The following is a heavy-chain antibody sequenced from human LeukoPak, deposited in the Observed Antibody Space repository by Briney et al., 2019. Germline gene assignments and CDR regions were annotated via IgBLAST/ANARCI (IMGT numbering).Heavy chain of an antibody. CDR3: ATSRDYYDSSGSFDP. Sequence: SETLSLTCIISGGSITTYYWSWIRQPPGRGLEWIGYIHSSGSTYYNPSLKSRVTISLDMSKNQFSLKLTSVTAADTAVYYCATSRDYYDSSGSFDPWGQGTLVTVSS. D-gene: IGHD3-22*01. V-gene: IGHV4-59*12. CDR1: GGSITTYY. CDR2: IHSSGST. J-gene: IGHJ5*02.